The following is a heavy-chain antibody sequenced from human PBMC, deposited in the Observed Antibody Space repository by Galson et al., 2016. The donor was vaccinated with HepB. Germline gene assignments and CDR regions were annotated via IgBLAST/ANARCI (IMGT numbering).Heavy chain of an antibody. J-gene: IGHJ5*02. Sequence: SLRLSCAATGFTFNHAWMSWVRQGPGKGLAWVGRIKSKADGGTTDYAAPVNGRFTISRDDSKNTLYLQMNSLRTEDTGVYYCTTNRFPITISGVVTFWFDPWGQGTLVTVSS. CDR3: TTNRFPITISGVVTFWFDP. CDR2: IKSKADGGTT. CDR1: GFTFNHAW. V-gene: IGHV3-15*01. D-gene: IGHD3-3*01.